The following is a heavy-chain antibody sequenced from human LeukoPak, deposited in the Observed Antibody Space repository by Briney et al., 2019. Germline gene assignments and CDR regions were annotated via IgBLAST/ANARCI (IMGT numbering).Heavy chain of an antibody. V-gene: IGHV3-30*04. CDR3: ARGGSGWYLYYFDY. CDR1: GFTFSSYA. Sequence: PGGSLRLSCAASGFTFSSYAMHWVRQAPGKGLEWVAVISYDGSNKYYADSVKGRFTISRDNSKNTLYLQMNSLRAEDTAVYYCARGGSGWYLYYFDYWGQGTLVTVPS. D-gene: IGHD6-19*01. CDR2: ISYDGSNK. J-gene: IGHJ4*02.